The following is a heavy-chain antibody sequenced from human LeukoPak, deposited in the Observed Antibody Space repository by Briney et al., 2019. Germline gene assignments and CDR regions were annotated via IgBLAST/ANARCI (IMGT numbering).Heavy chain of an antibody. CDR1: GITFSGYD. V-gene: IGHV3-13*01. D-gene: IGHD6-19*01. J-gene: IGHJ4*02. CDR2: IGPAGDT. CDR3: ARDAVPGRGGAFDY. Sequence: PGGSLRLSCAASGITFSGYDMHWVRQGTGKNLEWVSAIGPAGDTYYSDSVKGRFTISREDARNSLYLQMNSLTAEDTAVYYCARDAVPGRGGAFDYWGQGTLFIVSS.